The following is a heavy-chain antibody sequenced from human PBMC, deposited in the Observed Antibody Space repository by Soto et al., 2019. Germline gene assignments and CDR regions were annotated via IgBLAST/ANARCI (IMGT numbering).Heavy chain of an antibody. Sequence: ASVKVSCKASGYTFTGYYMHWVRQAPGQGLEWMGWINPNSGGTNYAQKFQGWVTMTRDTSISTAYMELSRLRSDDTAVYYCARDFMLEEPPTYYFDYWGQGTLVTVSS. D-gene: IGHD3-10*02. J-gene: IGHJ4*02. CDR1: GYTFTGYY. V-gene: IGHV1-2*04. CDR2: INPNSGGT. CDR3: ARDFMLEEPPTYYFDY.